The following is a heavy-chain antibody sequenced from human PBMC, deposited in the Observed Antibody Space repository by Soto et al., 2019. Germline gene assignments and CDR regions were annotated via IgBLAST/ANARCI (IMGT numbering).Heavy chain of an antibody. CDR1: GGSISSYY. V-gene: IGHV4-59*01. CDR2: IYYSGST. Sequence: LSLTCTVSGGSISSYYWSLIRQPPGKGLEWIGYIYYSGSTNYNPSLKSRVTISVDTSKNQFSLKLSSVTAADTAVYYCASFGDYDYYGMDVWGQGTTVTVSS. J-gene: IGHJ6*02. D-gene: IGHD3-10*01. CDR3: ASFGDYDYYGMDV.